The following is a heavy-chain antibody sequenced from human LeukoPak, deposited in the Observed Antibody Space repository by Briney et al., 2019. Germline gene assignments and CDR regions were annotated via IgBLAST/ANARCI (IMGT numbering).Heavy chain of an antibody. Sequence: PGGSLRLSCAASGFTFSSNGMHWVRQAPGKGLEWVAFIQNDGNNKKYADSVKGRFTISRDNSKNTLYLQMNSLRIEDTAVYYCARDWGTSSLYLVNWGQGTLVTVSP. CDR3: ARDWGTSSLYLVN. CDR1: GFTFSSNG. CDR2: IQNDGNNK. V-gene: IGHV3-30*02. D-gene: IGHD6-6*01. J-gene: IGHJ4*02.